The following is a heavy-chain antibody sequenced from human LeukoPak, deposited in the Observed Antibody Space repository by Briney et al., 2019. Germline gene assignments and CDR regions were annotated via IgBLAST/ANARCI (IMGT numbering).Heavy chain of an antibody. D-gene: IGHD2-2*02. CDR2: ISAYNGNT. CDR3: ARDHLRYCSSTSCYIGNY. Sequence: ASVKVSCKASGYTFTSYGISWVRQAPGQGLEWMGWISAYNGNTNYAQKLQGRVTMTTDTSTSTAYMELRSLRSDDTAVYYCARDHLRYCSSTSCYIGNYWGQETLVTVSS. CDR1: GYTFTSYG. J-gene: IGHJ4*02. V-gene: IGHV1-18*01.